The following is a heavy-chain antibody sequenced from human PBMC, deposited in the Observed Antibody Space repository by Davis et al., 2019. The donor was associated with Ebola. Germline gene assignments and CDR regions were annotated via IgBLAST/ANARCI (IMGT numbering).Heavy chain of an antibody. D-gene: IGHD3-3*01. CDR1: GFTFSSHA. CDR2: ISYDGSST. CDR3: AKGGNGSVYDYYTLDV. Sequence: GGSLRLSCATSGFTFSSHAMNWVRQAPGKGLEWVSSISYDGSSTFYADSVKGRFTISRDNSENTLCLQMNTLRAEDTAVYHCAKGGNGSVYDYYTLDVWGQGTTVTVSS. J-gene: IGHJ6*02. V-gene: IGHV3-23*01.